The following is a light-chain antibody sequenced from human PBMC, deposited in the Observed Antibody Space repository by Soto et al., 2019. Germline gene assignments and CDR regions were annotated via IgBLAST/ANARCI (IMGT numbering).Light chain of an antibody. CDR1: QGISSY. Sequence: IQLTQSPSSLSASVGDRVTITCRASQGISSYLAWYQQKPGKAPKLLIYAASTLQSGDPSRFSGSGSGTDFTLTISSLQPEDFAAYYCEQLNSYPPRVTFGGGTKVEIK. CDR2: AAS. V-gene: IGKV1-9*01. J-gene: IGKJ4*01. CDR3: EQLNSYPPRVT.